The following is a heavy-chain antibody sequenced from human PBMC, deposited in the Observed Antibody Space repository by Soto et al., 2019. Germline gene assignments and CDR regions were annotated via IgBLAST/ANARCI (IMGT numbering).Heavy chain of an antibody. J-gene: IGHJ4*02. Sequence: QLQLQESGPGLVKPSETLSLTCTVSGGSISSSSYYWGWIRQPPGKGLEWIGSIYYSGSTYYNPSLKSRVTIAVDTSKTQFSLKLSSVTAADTAVYYCASGPQSYYDFWSGYYSIDYWGQVTLVTVSS. D-gene: IGHD3-3*01. CDR1: GGSISSSSYY. CDR3: ASGPQSYYDFWSGYYSIDY. V-gene: IGHV4-39*01. CDR2: IYYSGST.